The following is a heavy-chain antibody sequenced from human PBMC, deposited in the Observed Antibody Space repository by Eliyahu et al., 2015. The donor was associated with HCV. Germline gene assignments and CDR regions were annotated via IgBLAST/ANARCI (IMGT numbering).Heavy chain of an antibody. Sequence: EVQLVQSGAEVKKPGESLKIXCXGSGYSFTXYWIGXVXQMPGKGLEWMGIIYPGDXDTRYSPSFQGQVTISADKSISTAYLQWSSLKASDTAMYYCARQANIGYCSGGSCYSWGVVDYWGQGTLVTVSS. CDR3: ARQANIGYCSGGSCYSWGVVDY. V-gene: IGHV5-51*01. J-gene: IGHJ4*02. CDR1: GYSFTXYW. CDR2: IYPGDXDT. D-gene: IGHD2-15*01.